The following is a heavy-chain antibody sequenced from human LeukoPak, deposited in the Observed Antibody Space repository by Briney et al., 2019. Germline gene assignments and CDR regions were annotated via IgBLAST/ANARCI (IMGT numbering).Heavy chain of an antibody. CDR2: ISSSSSTI. CDR1: GFTFSSYW. D-gene: IGHD1-7*01. CDR3: ASRRPMEL. J-gene: IGHJ4*02. Sequence: PGGSLRLSCAASGFTFSSYWMSWVRQAPGKGLEWVSYISSSSSTIYYADSVKGRFTISRDNAKNSLYLQMNSLRAEDTAVYYCASRRPMELWGQGTLVTVSS. V-gene: IGHV3-48*01.